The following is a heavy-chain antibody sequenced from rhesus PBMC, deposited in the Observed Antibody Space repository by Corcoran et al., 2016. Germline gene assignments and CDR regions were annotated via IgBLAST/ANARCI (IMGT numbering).Heavy chain of an antibody. Sequence: EVQLVETGGGLVQPGGSLKLFCAASGFTFSSYGMSWVRQAPGKGLEWFSAISRNSGTTDYADSEKGRFTISRDNSKNTLSLQMSSLRAEDTAVYYCAVTAYYSGSDFDYWGQGVLVTVSS. V-gene: IGHV3S5*01. CDR1: GFTFSSYG. CDR3: AVTAYYSGSDFDY. J-gene: IGHJ4*01. D-gene: IGHD3-16*01. CDR2: ISRNSGTT.